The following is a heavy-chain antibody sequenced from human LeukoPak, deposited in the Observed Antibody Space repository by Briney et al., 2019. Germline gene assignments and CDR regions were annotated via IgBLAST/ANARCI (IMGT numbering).Heavy chain of an antibody. D-gene: IGHD3-9*01. V-gene: IGHV1-18*01. CDR1: GYTFTSYG. CDR3: ARDYDILTGYYMSHYYYYGMDV. Sequence: ASVKVSCKASGYTFTSYGISWVRQAPGQGLEWMGWISAYNGNTNYAQKLQGRVTMTTDTSTSTAYMELRSLRSDDTAVYYCARDYDILTGYYMSHYYYYGMDVWGRGTTVTVFS. J-gene: IGHJ6*02. CDR2: ISAYNGNT.